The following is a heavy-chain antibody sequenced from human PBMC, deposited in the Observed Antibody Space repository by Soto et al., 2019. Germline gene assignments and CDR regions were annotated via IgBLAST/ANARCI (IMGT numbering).Heavy chain of an antibody. J-gene: IGHJ6*02. CDR1: GGTFSSYA. V-gene: IGHV1-69*01. CDR3: ARKTTVTTGGSEYYYYYYGLDV. CDR2: IIPIFGTA. D-gene: IGHD4-17*01. Sequence: QVQLVQSGAEVKKPGSSVKVSCKASGGTFSSYAISWVRQAPGQGLEWMGGIIPIFGTANYAQKFQGRVTITADESTSTAYTRLSSLRSEDTAVYYCARKTTVTTGGSEYYYYYYGLDVWGQGTTVTVSS.